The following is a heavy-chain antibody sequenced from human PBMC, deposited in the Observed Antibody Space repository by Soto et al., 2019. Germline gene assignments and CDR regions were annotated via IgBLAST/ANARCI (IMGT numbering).Heavy chain of an antibody. V-gene: IGHV1-18*01. CDR3: ARGDGLPTMVRGPPADY. CDR1: GYTFTSYG. CDR2: ISAYNGNT. Sequence: QVQLVQSGAEVKKPGASVKVSCKASGYTFTSYGISWVRQAPGQGLEWMGWISAYNGNTNYAQKLQGRVIMTTDTSPSTAYMERRSPKSDDTAVYYCARGDGLPTMVRGPPADYWGQGTLVTVSS. J-gene: IGHJ4*02. D-gene: IGHD3-10*01.